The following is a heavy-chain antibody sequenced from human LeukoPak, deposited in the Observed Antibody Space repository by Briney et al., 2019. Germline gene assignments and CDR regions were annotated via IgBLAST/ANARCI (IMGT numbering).Heavy chain of an antibody. CDR1: GFTFSRYG. J-gene: IGHJ4*02. D-gene: IGHD3-16*01. CDR3: AKDLGGLVAASILDS. CDR2: ISYDGRHK. Sequence: GGSLRLSCAASGFTFSRYGMHWVRQAPGKGLEWVAIISYDGRHKDYADSVKGRLTVSRDNSKNTVYLQMNGLRSEDTSVYFCAKDLGGLVAASILDSWGQGTLVTVSS. V-gene: IGHV3-30*18.